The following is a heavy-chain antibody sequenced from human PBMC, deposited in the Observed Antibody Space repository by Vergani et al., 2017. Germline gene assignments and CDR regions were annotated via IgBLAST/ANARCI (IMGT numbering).Heavy chain of an antibody. V-gene: IGHV2-26*01. CDR3: ARLARYYDFWSGYWSYYYYYYMDV. J-gene: IGHJ6*03. D-gene: IGHD3-3*01. Sequence: QVTLKESGPVLVKPTETLTLTCTVSGFSLSNARMGVSWIRQPPGKALEWLAQIFSNDEKSYSTSLKSRLTISKDTSKSQVVLTMTNMDPVDTATYYCARLARYYDFWSGYWSYYYYYYMDVWGKGTTVTVSS. CDR2: IFSNDEK. CDR1: GFSLSNARMG.